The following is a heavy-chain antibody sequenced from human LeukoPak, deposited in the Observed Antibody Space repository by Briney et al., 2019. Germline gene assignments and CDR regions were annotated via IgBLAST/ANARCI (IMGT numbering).Heavy chain of an antibody. V-gene: IGHV7-4-1*02. CDR3: ARDRLIAAAGSLLPDAFDI. CDR2: INTNTGNP. J-gene: IGHJ3*02. D-gene: IGHD6-13*01. Sequence: ASVKVSCKASGYTFTSYAMNWVRQAPGQGLEWMGWINTNTGNPTYAQGFTGRFVFSLDTSVSTAYLQISSLKAEDTAVYYCARDRLIAAAGSLLPDAFDIWGQGTMVTVSS. CDR1: GYTFTSYA.